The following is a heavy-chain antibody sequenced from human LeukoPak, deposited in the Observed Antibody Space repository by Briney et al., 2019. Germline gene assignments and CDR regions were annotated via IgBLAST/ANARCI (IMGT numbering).Heavy chain of an antibody. D-gene: IGHD5-24*01. J-gene: IGHJ4*02. V-gene: IGHV3-23*01. Sequence: GGSLRLSCAASGFTFSSYAMSWVRQDPGKGLEWVSAISGSGGSTYYADSVKGRFTISRDNSKNTLYLQMNSLRAEDTAVYYCAKDSDVEMATIFCLWGQGTLVTVSS. CDR2: ISGSGGST. CDR1: GFTFSSYA. CDR3: AKDSDVEMATIFCL.